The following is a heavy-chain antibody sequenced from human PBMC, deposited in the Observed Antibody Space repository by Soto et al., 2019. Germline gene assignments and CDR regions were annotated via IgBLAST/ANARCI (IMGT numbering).Heavy chain of an antibody. Sequence: SETLSLTCTVSGGSISSSSYYWGWIRQPPGKGLEWIGSIYYSGSTYYNPSLKSRVTISVDTSKNQFSLKLSSVTAADTAVYYCARMRTIFGVVTTYGMDVWGQGTKVTVS. V-gene: IGHV4-39*01. J-gene: IGHJ6*02. CDR2: IYYSGST. CDR1: GGSISSSSYY. CDR3: ARMRTIFGVVTTYGMDV. D-gene: IGHD3-3*01.